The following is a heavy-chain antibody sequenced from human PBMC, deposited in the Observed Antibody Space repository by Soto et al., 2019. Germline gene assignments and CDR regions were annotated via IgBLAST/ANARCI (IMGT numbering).Heavy chain of an antibody. CDR3: ARGPGADKVDH. J-gene: IGHJ4*02. V-gene: IGHV4-4*02. Sequence: LSLTCAVSGGSISSSNWWSWVRQPPGKGLEWIGQIYHSGSTNSNPSLESQATISVDKSTTQFSLKLSSVTAADTAVYYCARGPGADKVDHWGQGTLVTVSS. CDR1: GGSISSSNW. CDR2: IYHSGST.